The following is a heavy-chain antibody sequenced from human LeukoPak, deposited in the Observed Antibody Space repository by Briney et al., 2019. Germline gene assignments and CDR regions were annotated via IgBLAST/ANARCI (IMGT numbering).Heavy chain of an antibody. CDR3: ATGTTTVTPDY. Sequence: SVKVSCKASGGTFSSCTISWVRQAPGQGLEWMGRIIPILGIANYAQKFQGRVTMTTDTSTSTAYMELRSLRSDDTAVYYCATGTTTVTPDYWGQGTLVTVSS. CDR1: GGTFSSCT. D-gene: IGHD4-17*01. V-gene: IGHV1-69*02. J-gene: IGHJ4*02. CDR2: IIPILGIA.